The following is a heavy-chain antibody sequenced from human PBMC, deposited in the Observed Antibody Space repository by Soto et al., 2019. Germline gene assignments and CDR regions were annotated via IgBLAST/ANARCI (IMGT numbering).Heavy chain of an antibody. J-gene: IGHJ6*02. CDR1: GYSFTSYW. CDR2: IYPGDSDT. Sequence: PGESMKISCKGSGYSFTSYWSGWVSQMPGKGLEWMGIIYPGDSDTRYSPSFQGQVTISADKSISTAYLQWSSLKASDTAMYYCARLWGAAAPVYYYGMDVWGQGTTVTVSS. CDR3: ARLWGAAAPVYYYGMDV. D-gene: IGHD6-13*01. V-gene: IGHV5-51*01.